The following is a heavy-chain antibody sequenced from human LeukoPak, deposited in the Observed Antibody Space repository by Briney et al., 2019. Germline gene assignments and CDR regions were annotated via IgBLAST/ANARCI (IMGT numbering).Heavy chain of an antibody. D-gene: IGHD5-12*01. J-gene: IGHJ6*02. CDR1: GGSISSYY. Sequence: SETLSLTCTVSGGSISSYYWSWIRQPPGKGLEWIGYIYDSGSTNYNPSLKSRVTISVDTSKNQFSLKLSSVTAAGTAVYYCARGGSGYDSFYYYGMDVWGQGTTVTASS. V-gene: IGHV4-59*01. CDR2: IYDSGST. CDR3: ARGGSGYDSFYYYGMDV.